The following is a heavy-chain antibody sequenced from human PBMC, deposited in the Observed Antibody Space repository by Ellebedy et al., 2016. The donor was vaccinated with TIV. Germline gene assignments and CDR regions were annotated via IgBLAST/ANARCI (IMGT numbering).Heavy chain of an antibody. CDR2: IFTSGSF. CDR3: ARVHCSITTCDYYYMDV. CDR1: GGSASRYF. D-gene: IGHD1-1*01. Sequence: SETLSLTXSVSGGSASRYFWSWIRQPAGKGLEWIGRIFTSGSFNYNPSLMSRVTMSVVTSKNRISLRLNSVTAADTAVYYCARVHCSITTCDYYYMDVWGKGTTVTVSS. V-gene: IGHV4-4*07. J-gene: IGHJ6*03.